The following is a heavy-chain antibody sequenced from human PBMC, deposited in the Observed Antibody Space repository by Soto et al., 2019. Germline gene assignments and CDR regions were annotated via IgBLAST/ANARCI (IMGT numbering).Heavy chain of an antibody. D-gene: IGHD3-3*01. Sequence: EVQLVESGGGLVKPGGSLRLSCAASGFTFSSYSMNWVRQAPGKGLEWVSSISSSSSYIYYEDSVKGRFTIARDNEKNALYLQMIRRRAEDKAVYYCARYRSITIFGVVALEHWYFDLWGRGTLVTVSS. CDR2: ISSSSSYI. CDR3: ARYRSITIFGVVALEHWYFDL. CDR1: GFTFSSYS. J-gene: IGHJ2*01. V-gene: IGHV3-21*01.